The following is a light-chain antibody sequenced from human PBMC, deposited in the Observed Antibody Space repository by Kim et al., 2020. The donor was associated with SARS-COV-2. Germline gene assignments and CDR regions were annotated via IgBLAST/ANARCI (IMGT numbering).Light chain of an antibody. Sequence: TVCSTCTGEKLADNYVSLYQQRPGRSPVVVIYQNNQRPSGIPERFSGSNSGNTATLTISETQGKDEDDYDCQAWDSSTRNYVFGAGTKVTVL. CDR2: QNN. CDR3: QAWDSSTRNYV. CDR1: KLADNY. J-gene: IGLJ1*01. V-gene: IGLV3-1*01.